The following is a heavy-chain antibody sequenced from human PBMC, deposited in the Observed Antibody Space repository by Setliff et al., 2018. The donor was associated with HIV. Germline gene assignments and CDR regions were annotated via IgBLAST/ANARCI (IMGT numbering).Heavy chain of an antibody. CDR3: AATYYYDSSGLHGFDY. D-gene: IGHD3-22*01. CDR2: IIPIFGTA. CDR1: GGTFSSYA. V-gene: IGHV1-69*13. Sequence: ASVKVSCKASGGTFSSYAISWVRQAPGQGLEWMGGIIPIFGTANYAQKFQGRVTITADESTSTAYMELSSPRSEDTAVYYCAATYYYDSSGLHGFDYWGQGTLVTVSS. J-gene: IGHJ4*02.